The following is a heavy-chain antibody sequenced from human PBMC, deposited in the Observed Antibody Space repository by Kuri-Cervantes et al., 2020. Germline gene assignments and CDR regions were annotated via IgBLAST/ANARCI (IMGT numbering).Heavy chain of an antibody. Sequence: ETLSLTCAASGFAFTKYWMHWVRKAPGKGMVWVSRINGDGSSIDYADSVKGRFTISRDNAKNTVHLQMNSLRVEDTAVYYCARDDSRSDYYYYYMDVWGKGTTVTVSS. CDR3: ARDDSRSDYYYYYMDV. CDR2: INGDGSSI. D-gene: IGHD3-3*01. CDR1: GFAFTKYW. J-gene: IGHJ6*03. V-gene: IGHV3-74*01.